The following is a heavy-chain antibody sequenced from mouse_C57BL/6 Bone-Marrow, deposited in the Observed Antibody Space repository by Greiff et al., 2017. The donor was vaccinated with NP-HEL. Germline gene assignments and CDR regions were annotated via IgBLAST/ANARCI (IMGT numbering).Heavy chain of an antibody. CDR1: GFTFSSYG. Sequence: EVMLVESGGDLVKPGGSLKLSCAASGFTFSSYGMSWVRQTPDKRLEWVATISSGGSYTYYPDSVKGRFTISRDNAKNTLYLQMSSLKSEDTAMYYCARHTTVVPYWGQGTTLTVSS. CDR2: ISSGGSYT. D-gene: IGHD1-1*01. CDR3: ARHTTVVPY. J-gene: IGHJ2*01. V-gene: IGHV5-6*02.